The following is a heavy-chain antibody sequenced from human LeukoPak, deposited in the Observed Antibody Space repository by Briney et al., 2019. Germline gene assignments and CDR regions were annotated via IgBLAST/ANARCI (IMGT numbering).Heavy chain of an antibody. Sequence: SETLSLTCAVYGGSFSGYYWSWIRQPPGKGLEWIGSIYYSGSTNYNPSLKSRVTISVDTSKNQFSLKLSSVTAADTAVYYCARRRYYGMDVWGQGTTVTVSS. CDR1: GGSFSGYY. V-gene: IGHV4-34*01. J-gene: IGHJ6*02. CDR2: IYYSGST. CDR3: ARRRYYGMDV.